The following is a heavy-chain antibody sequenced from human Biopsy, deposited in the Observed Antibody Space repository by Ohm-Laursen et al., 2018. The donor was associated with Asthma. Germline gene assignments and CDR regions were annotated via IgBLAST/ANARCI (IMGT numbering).Heavy chain of an antibody. CDR1: GFTFSSYG. CDR2: IYSGGTS. Sequence: SLRLSCAASGFTFSSYGMHWVHQAPGKGLEWVSVIYSGGTSHTADSVRGRFTISRDFSKNTLHLQMHSLRVEDTAVYYCARGDSSGWSHYYFDYWGQGTLVTVSS. D-gene: IGHD6-19*01. CDR3: ARGDSSGWSHYYFDY. J-gene: IGHJ4*02. V-gene: IGHV3-53*01.